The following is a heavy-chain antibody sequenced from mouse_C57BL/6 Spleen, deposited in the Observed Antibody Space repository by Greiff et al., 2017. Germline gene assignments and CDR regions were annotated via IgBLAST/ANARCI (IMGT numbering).Heavy chain of an antibody. V-gene: IGHV1-26*01. CDR1: GYTFTDYY. Sequence: EVKLQQSGPELVKPGASVKISCKASGYTFTDYYMNWVKQSHGKSLEWIGDINPNNGGTSYNQKFKGKATLTVDKSSSTAYMELRSLTSEDSAVYYCARGGYYEDYWGQGTTLTVSS. J-gene: IGHJ2*01. D-gene: IGHD2-3*01. CDR3: ARGGYYEDY. CDR2: INPNNGGT.